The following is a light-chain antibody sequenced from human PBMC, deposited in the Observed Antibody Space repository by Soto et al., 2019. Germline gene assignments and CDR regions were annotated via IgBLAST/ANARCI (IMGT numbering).Light chain of an antibody. CDR2: EVS. Sequence: QSVLAQPASVSGSPGQSITISCTGTSSDVGRYNYVAWYQQHPGKAPKVLIFEVSNRPSGVSSRFSGSKSGNTASLNISGLQAEHEADYYCSSYATSSTLVFGNGTKGTV. V-gene: IGLV2-14*01. J-gene: IGLJ1*01. CDR1: SSDVGRYNY. CDR3: SSYATSSTLV.